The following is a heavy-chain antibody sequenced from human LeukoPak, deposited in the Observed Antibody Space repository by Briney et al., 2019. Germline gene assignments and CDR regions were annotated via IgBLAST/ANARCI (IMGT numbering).Heavy chain of an antibody. CDR2: IWYDGSNK. CDR3: VSREEAVES. Sequence: AGGSLRLSCAASGFTFSSYGMPWVRQAPGKGLEWVAVIWYDGSNKYYADSVKGRFTISRDNSKNTLYLQMNSLRAEDTAVYYCVSREEAVESWGQGTMVTVSS. V-gene: IGHV3-33*01. D-gene: IGHD1-26*01. CDR1: GFTFSSYG. J-gene: IGHJ3*01.